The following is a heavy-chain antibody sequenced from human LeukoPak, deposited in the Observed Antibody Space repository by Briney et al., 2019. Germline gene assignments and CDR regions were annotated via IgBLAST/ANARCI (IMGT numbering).Heavy chain of an antibody. CDR1: GYTFTSYD. CDR3: ARGQKLATGGSDY. J-gene: IGHJ4*02. D-gene: IGHD5-12*01. Sequence: ASVKVSCMASGYTFTSYDINWVRQASGQGLEWMGWMTPNSGNTGYAQKFQGRVTMTRNTSISTAYMELSSLRSEDTDVYYCARGQKLATGGSDYWGQGTLVTVSS. CDR2: MTPNSGNT. V-gene: IGHV1-8*01.